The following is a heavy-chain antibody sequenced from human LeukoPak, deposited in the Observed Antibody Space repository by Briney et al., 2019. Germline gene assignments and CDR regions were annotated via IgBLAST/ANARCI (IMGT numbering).Heavy chain of an antibody. D-gene: IGHD2-15*01. CDR2: ISGSGGST. Sequence: PGGSLRLSCAASGFTFSSYAMSWVRQAPGKGLEWVSAISGSGGSTYYADSVKGRFTISRDNSKNTLYLQMNSLRAEDTAVYYCAKDPSNDCSGGSCYFDYWGQGTLVTVSS. CDR3: AKDPSNDCSGGSCYFDY. CDR1: GFTFSSYA. J-gene: IGHJ4*02. V-gene: IGHV3-23*01.